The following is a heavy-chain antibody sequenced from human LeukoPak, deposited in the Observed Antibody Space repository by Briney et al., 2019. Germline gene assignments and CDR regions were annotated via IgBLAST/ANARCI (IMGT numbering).Heavy chain of an antibody. CDR2: MNPDSGNT. D-gene: IGHD3-3*02. Sequence: ASVKVSCKASGYTFISYDIIWVRQATGQGFEWMGWMNPDSGNTGYARKFKGRVTMTRNTSISTAYMELSSLRSEDTAMYYCARVLSSRHFYGYWGQGTLVTVSS. CDR3: ARVLSSRHFYGY. J-gene: IGHJ4*02. V-gene: IGHV1-8*01. CDR1: GYTFISYD.